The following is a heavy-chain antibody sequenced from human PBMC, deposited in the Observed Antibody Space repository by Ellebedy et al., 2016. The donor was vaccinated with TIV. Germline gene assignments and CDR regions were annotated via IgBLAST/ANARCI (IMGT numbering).Heavy chain of an antibody. CDR3: ARVPQLYNWFDP. Sequence: MPSETLSLTCTVSGGSISSYYWSWIRQPPGKGLEWIGYIYYIGRTNYNPPLKSRVTISVDTSKNQFSLKLRPVTAADTAVYYCARVPQLYNWFDPWGQGTLVTVSS. J-gene: IGHJ5*02. CDR2: IYYIGRT. CDR1: GGSISSYY. V-gene: IGHV4-59*01.